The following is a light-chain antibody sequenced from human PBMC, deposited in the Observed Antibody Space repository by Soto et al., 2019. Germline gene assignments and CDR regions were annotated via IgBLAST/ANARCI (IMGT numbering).Light chain of an antibody. Sequence: EIGLTQSPGTLSLSPGERATLSCRASQSVISSYLAWYQQKPGQAPRLLIYGASSRATGIPDRFSGSGSGTDFTLTISRLEPEDFAVYYCQQYGSSPRTFGQGTKVEIK. CDR2: GAS. CDR1: QSVISSY. CDR3: QQYGSSPRT. V-gene: IGKV3-20*01. J-gene: IGKJ1*01.